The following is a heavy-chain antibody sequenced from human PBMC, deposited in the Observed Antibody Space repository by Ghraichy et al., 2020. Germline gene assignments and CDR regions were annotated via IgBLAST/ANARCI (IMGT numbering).Heavy chain of an antibody. CDR3: AVSSCGGDCYFAFDI. CDR2: IWYDGSDK. V-gene: IGHV3-33*01. CDR1: GFTFSNYG. J-gene: IGHJ3*02. Sequence: LSLTCAASGFTFSNYGMHWVRQAPGKGLEWVAVIWYDGSDKYYSDSVKGRFTISRDNSKNTLYLQMNSLRAEDTAVYYCAVSSCGGDCYFAFDIWGQGTMVTVSS. D-gene: IGHD2-21*02.